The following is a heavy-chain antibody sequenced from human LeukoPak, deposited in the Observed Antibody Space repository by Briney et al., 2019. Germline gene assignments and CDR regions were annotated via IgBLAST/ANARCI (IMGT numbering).Heavy chain of an antibody. CDR3: ARGGSSWDYYFDY. Sequence: SETLSLTCTVSGGSISSSSYYWGWIRQPPGKGVEWIGSIYYSGSTYYNPSLKSRVTISVDTSKNQFSLKLSSVTAADTAVYYCARGGSSWDYYFDYWGQGTLVTVSS. CDR2: IYYSGST. CDR1: GGSISSSSYY. V-gene: IGHV4-39*07. J-gene: IGHJ4*02. D-gene: IGHD6-13*01.